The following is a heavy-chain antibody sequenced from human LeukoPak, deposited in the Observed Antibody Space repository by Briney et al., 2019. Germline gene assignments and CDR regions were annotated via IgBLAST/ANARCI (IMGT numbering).Heavy chain of an antibody. V-gene: IGHV4-39*07. CDR2: IYYTGST. CDR1: GVSISSNTFS. J-gene: IGHJ4*02. Sequence: SETLSLTCNVSGVSISSNTFSWGWIRQPPGKALAWIGNIYYTGSTYYNPSLTSRVTISIDTSRNQFSLHLSSVTAADTAVYYCATVGDYIWGSYNDYWGQGTLVTVSS. CDR3: ATVGDYIWGSYNDY. D-gene: IGHD3-16*01.